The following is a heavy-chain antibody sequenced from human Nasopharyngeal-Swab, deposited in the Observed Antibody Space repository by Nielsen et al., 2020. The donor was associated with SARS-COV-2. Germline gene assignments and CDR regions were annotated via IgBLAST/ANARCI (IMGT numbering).Heavy chain of an antibody. CDR1: GFTVSSNY. V-gene: IGHV3-53*01. Sequence: GGSLRLSCAASGFTVSSNYMSWVRQAPGKGLEWVSVIYSGGSTYYADSVKGRFTISRDNAKNSLYLQMNSLRAEDTAVYYCARRDRYCSGGSCYGENAFDIWGQGTMVTVSS. CDR3: ARRDRYCSGGSCYGENAFDI. CDR2: IYSGGST. J-gene: IGHJ3*02. D-gene: IGHD2-15*01.